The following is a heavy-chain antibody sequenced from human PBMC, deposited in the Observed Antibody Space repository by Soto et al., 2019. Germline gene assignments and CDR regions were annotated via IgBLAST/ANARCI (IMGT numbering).Heavy chain of an antibody. V-gene: IGHV3-23*01. Sequence: GSLRLSCAASGFTFSSYAMSWVRQAPGKGLEWVSAISGSGGSTYYADSVKGRFTISRDNSKNTLYLQMNSLRAEDTAVYYCAKCGGMSSTSCYAGLDPWGQGTLVTVSS. J-gene: IGHJ5*02. CDR3: AKCGGMSSTSCYAGLDP. CDR2: ISGSGGST. D-gene: IGHD2-2*01. CDR1: GFTFSSYA.